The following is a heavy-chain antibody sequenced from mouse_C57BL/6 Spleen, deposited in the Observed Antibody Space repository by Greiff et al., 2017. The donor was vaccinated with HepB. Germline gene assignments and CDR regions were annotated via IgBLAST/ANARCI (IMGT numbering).Heavy chain of an antibody. D-gene: IGHD2-12*01. Sequence: QVQLQQPGAELVRPGSSVKLSCKASGYSFTSYWMHWVKQRPIQGLEWIGNIDPSDSETHYNQKFKDKATLTVDKSSSTAYMQLSSLTSEDSAVYYCARYNYSWFAYWGQGTLVTVSA. CDR1: GYSFTSYW. V-gene: IGHV1-52*01. CDR2: IDPSDSET. J-gene: IGHJ3*01. CDR3: ARYNYSWFAY.